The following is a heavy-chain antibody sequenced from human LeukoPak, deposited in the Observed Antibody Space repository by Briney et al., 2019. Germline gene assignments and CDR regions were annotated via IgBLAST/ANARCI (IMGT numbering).Heavy chain of an antibody. CDR1: GFTFDEFA. J-gene: IGHJ4*02. CDR3: ASATIFGVVIYY. CDR2: ISYDGSNK. Sequence: GGSLRLSCAASGFTFDEFAMHWVRQAPGKGLEWVAVISYDGSNKYYADSMKGRFTISRDNSKNTLYLQMNSLRAEDTAVYYCASATIFGVVIYYWGQGTLVTVSS. D-gene: IGHD3-3*01. V-gene: IGHV3-30*03.